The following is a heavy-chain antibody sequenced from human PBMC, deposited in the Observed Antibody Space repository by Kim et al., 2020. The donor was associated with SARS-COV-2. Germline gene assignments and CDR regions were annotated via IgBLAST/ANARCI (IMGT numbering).Heavy chain of an antibody. J-gene: IGHJ4*02. CDR1: GYTFTSYG. CDR3: ARDRKVSAQYYYDSSGSINPGD. V-gene: IGHV1-18*01. D-gene: IGHD3-22*01. CDR2: ISAYNGNT. Sequence: ASVKVSCKASGYTFTSYGISWVRQAPGQGLEWMGWISAYNGNTNYAQKLQGRVTMTTDTSTSTAYMELRSLRSDDTAVYYCARDRKVSAQYYYDSSGSINPGDWGQGTLVTVSS.